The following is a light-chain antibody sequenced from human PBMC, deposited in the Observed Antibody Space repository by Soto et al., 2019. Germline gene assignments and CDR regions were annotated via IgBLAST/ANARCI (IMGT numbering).Light chain of an antibody. J-gene: IGKJ1*01. CDR2: DAF. CDR3: QQYDGFSRT. CDR1: QSISGW. Sequence: RMYNSPATVSAKVRDRVTITCRASQSISGWLAWFQQKPGKAPKLLIYDAFTVDTGVPSRFSGSGSGTEFTLTINSLQPEDFATYYCQQYDGFSRTFGQGTIVAIK. V-gene: IGKV1-5*01.